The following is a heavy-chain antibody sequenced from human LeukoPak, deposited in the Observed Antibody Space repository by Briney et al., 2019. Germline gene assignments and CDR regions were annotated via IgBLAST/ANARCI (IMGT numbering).Heavy chain of an antibody. D-gene: IGHD3-22*01. CDR1: EFTFSSYT. V-gene: IGHV3-21*04. CDR2: ITSSSDYI. Sequence: GGSLRLSCAASEFTFSSYTMNWVRQAPGKGLEWVSSITSSSDYIYYADSVKGRFTISRDNAKNSLYLQMNSLRAEDTAVYYCAKKGYYDGSGYYMYYFDHWGQGTLVTVSS. CDR3: AKKGYYDGSGYYMYYFDH. J-gene: IGHJ4*02.